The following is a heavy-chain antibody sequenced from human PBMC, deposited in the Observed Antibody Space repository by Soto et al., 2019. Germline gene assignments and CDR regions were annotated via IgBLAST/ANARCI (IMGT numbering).Heavy chain of an antibody. CDR1: GYTFTSYA. Sequence: ASVKVSCKASGYTFTSYAMHWVRQAPGQRLEWMGWINAGNGNTKYSQKFQGRVTITRDTSASTAYMELSSLRSEDTAVYYCATGRGAIAAAGRYYCYGMDVWGQGTTVTVSS. CDR2: INAGNGNT. V-gene: IGHV1-3*01. J-gene: IGHJ6*02. D-gene: IGHD6-13*01. CDR3: ATGRGAIAAAGRYYCYGMDV.